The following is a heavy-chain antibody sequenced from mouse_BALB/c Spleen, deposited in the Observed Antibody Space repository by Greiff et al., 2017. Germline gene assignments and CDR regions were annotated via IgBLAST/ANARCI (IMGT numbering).Heavy chain of an antibody. J-gene: IGHJ1*01. D-gene: IGHD2-4*01. CDR1: GDSITSGY. V-gene: IGHV3-8*02. Sequence: EVKLQESGPSLVKPSQTLSLTCSVTGDSITSGYWNWIRKFPGNKLEYMGYISYSGSTYYNPSLKSRISITRDTSKNQYYLQLNSVTTEDTATYYCAREATMITTEYFDVWGAGTTVTVSS. CDR3: AREATMITTEYFDV. CDR2: ISYSGST.